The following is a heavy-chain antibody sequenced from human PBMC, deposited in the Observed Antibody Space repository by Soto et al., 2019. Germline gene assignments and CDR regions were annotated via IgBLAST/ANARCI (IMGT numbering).Heavy chain of an antibody. J-gene: IGHJ5*02. CDR3: ARDVGTRPGDYENWLDP. CDR1: GGSVSSADHH. D-gene: IGHD4-17*01. Sequence: PSETLSLTXTVSGGSVSSADHHWSWIRQPPGKGLEWIAYIYYSGSTKYNPSLKSRVSISVDTSKNQFSLKLNSVTAADTAIYYCARDVGTRPGDYENWLDPWGQGTLVTVSS. CDR2: IYYSGST. V-gene: IGHV4-61*08.